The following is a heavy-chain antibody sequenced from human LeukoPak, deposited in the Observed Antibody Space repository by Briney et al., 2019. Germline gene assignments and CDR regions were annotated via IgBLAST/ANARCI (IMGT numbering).Heavy chain of an antibody. CDR3: AKGLRYSDN. D-gene: IGHD3-9*01. Sequence: GGSLRLSCAASEFTFSNYAMNWVRQAPGKGLEWVAVISYDGSNKYYADSVKGRFTISRDNSKNTLYLQMNSLRADDTAVYYCAKGLRYSDNWGQGTLVTVSS. V-gene: IGHV3-30*18. J-gene: IGHJ4*02. CDR2: ISYDGSNK. CDR1: EFTFSNYA.